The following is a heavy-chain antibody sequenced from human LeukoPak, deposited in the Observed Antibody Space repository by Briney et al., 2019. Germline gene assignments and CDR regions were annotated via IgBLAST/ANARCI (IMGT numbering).Heavy chain of an antibody. CDR3: ARDHTTLTGHIQYFDP. Sequence: SETLSLTCTVSNYSISSSHYWGWIRQSPGKGLEWIGSICHSGGSTFYNPSLESRITISVDTSKNQFSLKLNSVTAADTAVYYCARDHTTLTGHIQYFDPWGQGTLVTASS. J-gene: IGHJ5*02. CDR2: ICHSGGST. CDR1: NYSISSSHY. V-gene: IGHV4-38-2*02. D-gene: IGHD1-20*01.